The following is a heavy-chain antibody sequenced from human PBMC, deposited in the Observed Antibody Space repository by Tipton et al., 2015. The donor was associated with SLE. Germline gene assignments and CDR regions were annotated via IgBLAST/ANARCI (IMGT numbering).Heavy chain of an antibody. D-gene: IGHD4-17*01. CDR2: IYYSGST. V-gene: IGHV4-59*12. CDR1: GGPISSYY. Sequence: LRLSCTVSGGPISSYYWSWIRQPPGKGLEWIGYIYYSGSTNYNPSLKSRVTISVDTSKNQFSLKLSSVTAADTAVYYCAREGGNYGDSNNWFDPWGQGTLVTVSS. CDR3: AREGGNYGDSNNWFDP. J-gene: IGHJ5*02.